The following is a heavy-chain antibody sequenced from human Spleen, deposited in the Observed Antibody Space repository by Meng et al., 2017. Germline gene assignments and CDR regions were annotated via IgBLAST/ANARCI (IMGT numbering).Heavy chain of an antibody. J-gene: IGHJ6*02. V-gene: IGHV4-59*01. CDR2: IYYSGAT. D-gene: IGHD3-10*01. CDR3: ARDLAPGGYYGMDV. CDR1: GGSISTYY. Sequence: SETLSLTCTVSGGSISTYYWTWIRQPPGKGLEWIGYIYYSGATNYNPSLKSRVTMSVGTSKNQFSLTLSSVTAADTGVYYCARDLAPGGYYGMDVWGQGTTVTVSS.